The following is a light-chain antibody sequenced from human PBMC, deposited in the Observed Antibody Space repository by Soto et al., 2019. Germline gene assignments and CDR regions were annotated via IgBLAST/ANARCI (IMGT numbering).Light chain of an antibody. CDR2: EGS. CDR3: CSYAGSL. Sequence: QSARTQPASVSGSPGQSITISCTGTSSDVGSYNLVSWYQQHPGKAPKLMIYEGSKRPSGVSNRFSGSKSGNTASLTISGLQAEDEADYYCCSYAGSLFGGGTKLTVL. CDR1: SSDVGSYNL. J-gene: IGLJ2*01. V-gene: IGLV2-23*01.